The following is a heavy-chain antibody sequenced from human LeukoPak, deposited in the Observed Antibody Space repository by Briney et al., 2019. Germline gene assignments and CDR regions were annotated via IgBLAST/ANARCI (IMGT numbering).Heavy chain of an antibody. CDR3: ARDDVVRGVITGY. D-gene: IGHD3-10*01. Sequence: GGSLRLSCAASGFTFSSYWMSWVRQAPGKGLEWVANIKQDGSEKYYVDSVKGRFTISRDNAKNSLYLQMNSLRAEDTAVYYCARDDVVRGVITGYWGQGTLVTVSS. V-gene: IGHV3-7*01. CDR1: GFTFSSYW. CDR2: IKQDGSEK. J-gene: IGHJ4*02.